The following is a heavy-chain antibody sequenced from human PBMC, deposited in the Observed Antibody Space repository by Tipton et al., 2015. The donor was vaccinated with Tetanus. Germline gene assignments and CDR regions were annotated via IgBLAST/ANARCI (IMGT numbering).Heavy chain of an antibody. Sequence: SLRLSCAASGFDFSNYKINWVRQAPGQALEWVASISSRNTYISYADSVKGRSTISRDNAKSSLYLQMNSLRAEDTAIYYCATGVTLDYWGQGTLVTVSS. V-gene: IGHV3-21*06. D-gene: IGHD1-14*01. CDR1: GFDFSNYK. CDR2: ISSRNTYI. CDR3: ATGVTLDY. J-gene: IGHJ4*02.